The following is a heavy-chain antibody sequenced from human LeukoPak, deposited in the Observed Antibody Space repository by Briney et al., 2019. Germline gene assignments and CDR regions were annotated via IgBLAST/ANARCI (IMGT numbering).Heavy chain of an antibody. V-gene: IGHV1-2*02. CDR1: GYTLTEYY. J-gene: IGHJ4*02. CDR3: ARDLSSSSDLDY. CDR2: INANSGGT. D-gene: IGHD6-6*01. Sequence: ASVKVSCKASGYTLTEYYIHWVRPAPGQGLEWMGWINANSGGTNYAQKFQGRVTMTRDTSISTAYMELSSLRADDTAVYYCARDLSSSSDLDYWGQGILVTVPS.